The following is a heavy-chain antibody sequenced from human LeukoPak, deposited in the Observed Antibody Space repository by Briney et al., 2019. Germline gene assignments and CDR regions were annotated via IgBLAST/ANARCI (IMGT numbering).Heavy chain of an antibody. J-gene: IGHJ4*02. CDR1: GGTFSSYA. CDR2: IIPIFGTA. CDR3: ASGRSGLFVVY. D-gene: IGHD5-12*01. Sequence: SVKVSCKASGGTFSSYAISWVRQAPGQGLEWMGGIIPIFGTANYAQKFQGRVTITADKSTSTAYMELSSLRSEDTAVYYCASGRSGLFVVYWGQGTLVTVSS. V-gene: IGHV1-69*06.